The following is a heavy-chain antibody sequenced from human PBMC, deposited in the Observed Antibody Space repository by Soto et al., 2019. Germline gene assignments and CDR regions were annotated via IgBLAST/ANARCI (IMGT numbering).Heavy chain of an antibody. V-gene: IGHV3-23*01. CDR2: ISRSGGST. J-gene: IGHJ4*02. D-gene: IGHD3-10*01. CDR3: AKDLVHGNYFDY. CDR1: GFTFNSYA. Sequence: PGGSLRLSCAATGFTFNSYAMSWVRQAPGKGLGWVSTISRSGGSTYYADSVKGRFTISRDNSKNTLYLQMNSLRADDTAVYYCAKDLVHGNYFDYWGQGTQVTVSS.